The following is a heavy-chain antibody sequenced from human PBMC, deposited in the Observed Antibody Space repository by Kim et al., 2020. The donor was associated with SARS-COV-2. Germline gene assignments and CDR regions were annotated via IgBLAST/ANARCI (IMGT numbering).Heavy chain of an antibody. V-gene: IGHV1-69*01. J-gene: IGHJ5*02. CDR3: ARDPSMVRGETNWFDP. D-gene: IGHD3-10*01. Sequence: KYQGRVTITADESTSTAYMELSSLRSEDTAVYYCARDPSMVRGETNWFDPWGQGTLVTVSS.